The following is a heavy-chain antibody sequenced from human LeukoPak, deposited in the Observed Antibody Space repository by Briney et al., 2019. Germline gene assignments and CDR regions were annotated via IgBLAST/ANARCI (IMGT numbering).Heavy chain of an antibody. CDR2: MNPNSGNT. V-gene: IGHV1-8*03. J-gene: IGHJ5*02. CDR1: GYSFTTYD. CDR3: TRGSGIVVAGWDWFDP. Sequence: ASVKVSCKASGYSFTTYDINWVRQATGQGLEWMGWMNPNSGNTGYAQKFQGRVTITRNTSTNTAYMELSSLRSEDTAMYYCTRGSGIVVAGWDWFDPWGQGTLVTVSS. D-gene: IGHD6-19*01.